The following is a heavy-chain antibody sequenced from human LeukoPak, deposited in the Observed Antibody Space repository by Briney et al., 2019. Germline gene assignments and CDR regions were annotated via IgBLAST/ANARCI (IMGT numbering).Heavy chain of an antibody. V-gene: IGHV3-48*01. CDR1: GFTFNSYG. CDR2: ISSSSSTI. Sequence: GGSLRLSCAASGFTFNSYGMHWVCQAPGKGLEWVSYISSSSSTIYYADSVKGRFTISRDNAKNSLYLQMNSLRAEDTAVYYCARISDAFDIWGQGTMVTVSS. CDR3: ARISDAFDI. J-gene: IGHJ3*02.